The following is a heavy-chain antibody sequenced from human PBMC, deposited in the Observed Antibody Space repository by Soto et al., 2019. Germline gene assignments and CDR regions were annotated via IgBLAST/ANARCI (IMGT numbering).Heavy chain of an antibody. CDR2: ISAYNGNT. D-gene: IGHD2-21*02. V-gene: IGHV1-18*01. Sequence: ASVKVSCKASGYTFTSYGISWVRQAPGQGLEWMGWISAYNGNTNYAQKLQGRVTMTTDTSTSTAYMELRSLRSDDTAVYYCARAECGGDCYYYYYYGMDVWGQGTTVTVSS. CDR1: GYTFTSYG. CDR3: ARAECGGDCYYYYYYGMDV. J-gene: IGHJ6*02.